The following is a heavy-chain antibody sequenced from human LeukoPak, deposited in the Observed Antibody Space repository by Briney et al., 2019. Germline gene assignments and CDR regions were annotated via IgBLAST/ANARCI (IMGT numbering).Heavy chain of an antibody. CDR2: IRYDGSET. J-gene: IGHJ4*02. CDR1: GFTFSSTG. Sequence: GGSLKLSCAASGFTFSSTGMHWVRQAPGKGLEWVTFIRYDGSETYYADSVKGRFIISRDNSKNTMHLQIISLRPEDTAVYFCVKGAGVRARLMRDDWGQGSLDTVSS. CDR3: VKGAGVRARLMRDD. V-gene: IGHV3-30*02. D-gene: IGHD6-6*01.